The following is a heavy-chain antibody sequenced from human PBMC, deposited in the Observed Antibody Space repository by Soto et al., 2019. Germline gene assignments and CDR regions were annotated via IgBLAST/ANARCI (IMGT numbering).Heavy chain of an antibody. CDR3: ARGQVKGYCSSTSCYPFDY. Sequence: GGSLRLSCAASGFTFSSYGMHWVRQAPGKGLEWVAVIWYDGSNKYYADSVKGRFTISRDNSKNTLYLQMNSLRAEDTAVYYCARGQVKGYCSSTSCYPFDYWGQGTLVTVSS. J-gene: IGHJ4*02. CDR2: IWYDGSNK. D-gene: IGHD2-2*01. CDR1: GFTFSSYG. V-gene: IGHV3-33*01.